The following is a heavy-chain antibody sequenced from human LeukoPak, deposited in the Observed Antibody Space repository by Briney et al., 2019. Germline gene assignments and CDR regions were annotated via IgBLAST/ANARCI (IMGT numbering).Heavy chain of an antibody. J-gene: IGHJ5*02. CDR2: ISFSGSNT. V-gene: IGHV3-23*01. D-gene: IGHD6-25*01. Sequence: GGSLRLSCAASGFTFSSYAMSWVRQAPGKGLEWVSVISFSGSNTYYADSVKGRFTISRDNLKNTLYLQMNSLGAEDTAVYFCAKEVKAATNWFDPWGQGTLVTVSS. CDR1: GFTFSSYA. CDR3: AKEVKAATNWFDP.